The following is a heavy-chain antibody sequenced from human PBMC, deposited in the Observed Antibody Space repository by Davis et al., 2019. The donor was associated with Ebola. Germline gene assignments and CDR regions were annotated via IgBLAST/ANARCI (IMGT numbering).Heavy chain of an antibody. CDR1: GFTFSSYS. J-gene: IGHJ6*03. CDR2: ISSSSSYI. Sequence: GGSLRLSCAASGFTFSSYSMNWVRQAPGKGLEWVSSISSSSSYIYYADSVKGRFTISRDNAKNSLYLQMNSLRAEDTAVYYCARDTDQLLYYYYYYMDVWGKGTTVTVSS. V-gene: IGHV3-21*01. CDR3: ARDTDQLLYYYYYYMDV. D-gene: IGHD2-2*01.